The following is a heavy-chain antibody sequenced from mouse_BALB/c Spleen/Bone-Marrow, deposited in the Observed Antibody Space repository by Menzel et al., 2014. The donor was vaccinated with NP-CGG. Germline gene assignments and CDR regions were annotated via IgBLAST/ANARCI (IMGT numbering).Heavy chain of an antibody. CDR1: GFAFSSYD. V-gene: IGHV5-9*02. Sequence: EVKLVESGGGLVKPGGSLKLSCAASGFAFSSYDMSWVRQTPEKRLEWVATISSGGSYTYYPDSVKGRFTISRDNARNTLYLQMSRLRSEDTALYYCARVLRVYAMDYWGQGTSVTVSS. CDR2: ISSGGSYT. D-gene: IGHD2-4*01. CDR3: ARVLRVYAMDY. J-gene: IGHJ4*01.